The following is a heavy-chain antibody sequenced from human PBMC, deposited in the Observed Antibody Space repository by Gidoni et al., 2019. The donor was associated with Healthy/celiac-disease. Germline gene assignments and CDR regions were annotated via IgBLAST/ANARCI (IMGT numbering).Heavy chain of an antibody. D-gene: IGHD6-19*01. Sequence: QVQLVQSGAEVKKPGASVKVSCKDSGYTFTGYYMHWVRQAPGQGLEWMGWVNPNSGGTNYAQKFQGRVTMTRDTSISTAYMELSRLRSDDTAVYYCARDGIAVAGSAYWFDPWGQGTLVTVSS. J-gene: IGHJ5*02. CDR1: GYTFTGYY. CDR3: ARDGIAVAGSAYWFDP. CDR2: VNPNSGGT. V-gene: IGHV1-2*02.